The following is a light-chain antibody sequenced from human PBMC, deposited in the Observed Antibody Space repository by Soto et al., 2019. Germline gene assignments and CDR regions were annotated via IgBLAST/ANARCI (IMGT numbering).Light chain of an antibody. CDR3: LQDYNSPWT. V-gene: IGKV1-6*01. Sequence: AIQMTQSPSSLSASVGDRVTITCRASQGIRNDLGWYQQKPGKAPKLLIYAASSLQSGVPSRFSGSGSGTDFTPNISSLQPEDFATYYCLQDYNSPWTFGQGTKVEIK. J-gene: IGKJ1*01. CDR2: AAS. CDR1: QGIRND.